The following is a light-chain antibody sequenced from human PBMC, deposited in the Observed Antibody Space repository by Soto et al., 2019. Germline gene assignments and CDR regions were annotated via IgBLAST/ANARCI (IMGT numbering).Light chain of an antibody. CDR1: SSDVGGYNY. Sequence: QSALTQPASVSGSPGQSITISCTGTSSDVGGYNYVSWYQQHPVKAPKLMIYDVSNRPSGVSNRFSGAKSGNTASLTISGLQAEDEADYYCSSYTSSSTVVYVFGTGTKLTVL. CDR2: DVS. CDR3: SSYTSSSTVVYV. J-gene: IGLJ1*01. V-gene: IGLV2-14*01.